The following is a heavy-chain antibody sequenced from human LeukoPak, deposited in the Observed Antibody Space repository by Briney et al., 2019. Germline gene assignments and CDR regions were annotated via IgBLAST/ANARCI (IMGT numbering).Heavy chain of an antibody. D-gene: IGHD4-17*01. J-gene: IGHJ5*02. V-gene: IGHV3-74*01. Sequence: QPGGSLRLSCVASGFTFSSYWMHWVRQAPGKGLVWVSRINPDGSVTVYADSVKGRFTVYRDKDKNTLYLQMNSLRAEDTAIYYCTRNFDYGDYLWGQGTLVTVSS. CDR2: INPDGSVT. CDR3: TRNFDYGDYL. CDR1: GFTFSSYW.